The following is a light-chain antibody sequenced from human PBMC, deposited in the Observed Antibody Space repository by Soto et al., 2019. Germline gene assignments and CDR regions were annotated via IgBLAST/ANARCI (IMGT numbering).Light chain of an antibody. CDR2: AAS. CDR3: QQSVGNPYT. J-gene: IGKJ2*01. CDR1: QSIGPY. Sequence: DIQLAQSPSSLSASVGDRVTITCRASQSIGPYLNWYQQKPGEAPKLLIHAASSLQSGVQSRFSGTGSGTDCTLTISSLQPEDFGICFCQQSVGNPYTFGQGTKLEI. V-gene: IGKV1-39*01.